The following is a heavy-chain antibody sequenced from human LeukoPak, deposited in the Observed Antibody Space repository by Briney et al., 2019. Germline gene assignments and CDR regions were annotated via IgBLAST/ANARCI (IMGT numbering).Heavy chain of an antibody. D-gene: IGHD1-26*01. Sequence: SETLSLTCTVSGGSISSYYWSWIRQPPGKGLERLGYIYYSGSTNYNPSLKSRVTISVDTSKNQFSLKLSSVTAADTAVYYCASTTRRGGSYGYFDYWGQGTLVTVSS. CDR1: GGSISSYY. CDR3: ASTTRRGGSYGYFDY. CDR2: IYYSGST. V-gene: IGHV4-59*01. J-gene: IGHJ4*02.